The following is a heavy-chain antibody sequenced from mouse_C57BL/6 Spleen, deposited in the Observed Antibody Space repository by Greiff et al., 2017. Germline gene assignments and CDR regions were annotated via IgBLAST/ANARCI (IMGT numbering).Heavy chain of an antibody. V-gene: IGHV1-26*01. D-gene: IGHD2-4*01. CDR1: GYTFTDYY. J-gene: IGHJ4*01. Sequence: EVQLQQSGPELVKPGASVKISCKASGYTFTDYYMNWVKQSHGKSLEWIGDINPNNGGTSYNQKFKGKATLTVDKSSSTAYMELRSLTSEDSAVYDCAGWDDCGDAMGCWGQGTSVTVAT. CDR2: INPNNGGT. CDR3: AGWDDCGDAMGC.